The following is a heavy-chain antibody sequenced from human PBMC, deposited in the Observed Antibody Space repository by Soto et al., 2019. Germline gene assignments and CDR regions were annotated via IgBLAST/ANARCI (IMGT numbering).Heavy chain of an antibody. CDR2: IYYSGST. V-gene: IGHV4-31*03. J-gene: IGHJ4*02. CDR3: ARVTRAVAGTKGVPYYFDY. Sequence: QVQLQESGPGLVKPSQTLSLTCTVSGGSISSGGYYWSWIRQHPGKGLEWIGYIYYSGSTYYNPSLKSRVTISVDTSKNQFSLKLSSVTAADTAVYYCARVTRAVAGTKGVPYYFDYWGQGTLVTVSS. CDR1: GGSISSGGYY. D-gene: IGHD6-19*01.